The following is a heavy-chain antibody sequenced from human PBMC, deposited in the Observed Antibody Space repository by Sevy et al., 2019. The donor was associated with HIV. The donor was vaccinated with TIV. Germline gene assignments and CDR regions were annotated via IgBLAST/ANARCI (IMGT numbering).Heavy chain of an antibody. D-gene: IGHD4-17*01. CDR2: ISGTPVNK. CDR1: GFTLSDYY. CDR3: ARDHVKDGDLGDYYYFAMDV. V-gene: IGHV3-11*01. J-gene: IGHJ6*02. Sequence: GGSLRLSCAASGFTLSDYYISWIRQAPGKGLEWVSYISGTPVNKYYGDSVKGRFTISRDNAKNSLYLQMNSLRAEDTAVYYCARDHVKDGDLGDYYYFAMDVWGQGTTVTVSS.